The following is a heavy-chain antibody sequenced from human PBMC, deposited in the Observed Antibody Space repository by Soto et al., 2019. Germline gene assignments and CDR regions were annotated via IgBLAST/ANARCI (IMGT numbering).Heavy chain of an antibody. V-gene: IGHV3-21*06. J-gene: IGHJ4*02. CDR3: ARESEDLTSNFDY. Sequence: LRLSCAASGFTFTRYSMNWVRQAPGEGLEWVSSISSTTNYIYYGDSMKGRFTISRDNGKNSLYLEMHSLRAEDTAVYYCARESEDLTSNFDYWGQGTLVTVSS. CDR1: GFTFTRYS. CDR2: ISSTTNYI.